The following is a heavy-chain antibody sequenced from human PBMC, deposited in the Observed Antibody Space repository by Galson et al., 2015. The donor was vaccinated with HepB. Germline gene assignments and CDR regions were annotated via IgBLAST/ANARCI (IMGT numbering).Heavy chain of an antibody. CDR1: GFTFSSYS. D-gene: IGHD3-16*01. CDR3: ARDTDDYVWGSAAGY. Sequence: SLRLSCAASGFTFSSYSTHWVRQAPGKGLEWVALISYHGLNIHYADSVKGRFTVSRDNSKNTVYLQMNSMRREDTAMYYCARDTDDYVWGSAAGYWGQGTLVAVSS. CDR2: ISYHGLNI. J-gene: IGHJ4*02. V-gene: IGHV3-30-3*01.